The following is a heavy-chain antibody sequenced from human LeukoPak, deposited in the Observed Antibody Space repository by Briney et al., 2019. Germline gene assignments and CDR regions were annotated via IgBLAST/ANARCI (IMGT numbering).Heavy chain of an antibody. V-gene: IGHV4-34*01. J-gene: IGHJ4*02. Sequence: KTPETLSLTCAVYGGSFSGYYWSWIRQPPGKGLEWIGEINHSGSTNYNPSLKSRVTISVDTSKNQFSLKLSSVTAADTAVYYCARRGLRSAAGKGFDYRGQGTLVTVSS. CDR3: ARRGLRSAAGKGFDY. D-gene: IGHD6-13*01. CDR1: GGSFSGYY. CDR2: INHSGST.